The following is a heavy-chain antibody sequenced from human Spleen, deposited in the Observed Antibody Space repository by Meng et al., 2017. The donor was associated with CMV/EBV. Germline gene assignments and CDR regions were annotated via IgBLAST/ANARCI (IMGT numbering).Heavy chain of an antibody. CDR3: AKSAKSGDIVVVPAAIRRVKYFDY. V-gene: IGHV3-23*01. CDR2: ISGSGGST. D-gene: IGHD2-2*02. CDR1: GFTFSSYA. J-gene: IGHJ4*02. Sequence: GGSLKISCAASGFTFSSYAMSWVRQAPGKGLEWVSAISGSGGSTYYADSVKGRFTISRDNSKNTLYLQMNSLRAEDTAVYYCAKSAKSGDIVVVPAAIRRVKYFDYWGQGTLVTVSS.